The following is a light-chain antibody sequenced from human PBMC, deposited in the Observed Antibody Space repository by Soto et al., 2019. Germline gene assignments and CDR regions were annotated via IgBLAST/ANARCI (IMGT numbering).Light chain of an antibody. Sequence: ESVLTQSPRTLSLSPGEKATLSCRASQSITNYLGWYQQKPGQAPRLLIYGTSSRATGIPDRFSGSGSGTDFTLTISRLEPEDFAVYYCQQYGNSPITFGQGTRLEIK. CDR2: GTS. J-gene: IGKJ5*01. V-gene: IGKV3-20*01. CDR1: QSITNY. CDR3: QQYGNSPIT.